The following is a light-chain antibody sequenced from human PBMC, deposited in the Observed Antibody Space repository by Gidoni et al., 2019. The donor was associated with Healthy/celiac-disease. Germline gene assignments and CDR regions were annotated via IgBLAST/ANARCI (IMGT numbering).Light chain of an antibody. CDR3: QQYYSTPGT. CDR1: PSVLYSSNTKNY. Sequence: DIVMTQSPASLAVSLGERATINCKSSPSVLYSSNTKNYIAWYQQKPGQTPKLRIYWASTRESGVPDRLSGSGSGTDFTLTISSLQAEDVAVYYCQQYYSTPGTFGQGTKVEIK. CDR2: WAS. V-gene: IGKV4-1*01. J-gene: IGKJ1*01.